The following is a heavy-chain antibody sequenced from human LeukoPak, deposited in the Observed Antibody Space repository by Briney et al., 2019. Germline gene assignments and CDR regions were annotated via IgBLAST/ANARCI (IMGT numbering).Heavy chain of an antibody. D-gene: IGHD3-10*01. Sequence: PSETLSLTCTVSGGSISSGGYYWSWIRQHPGKGLEWIGCIYYSGSAYYNPPLKSRVTISVDTSENQFSLKLSSVTAADTAVYYCARVNYGSATKEDYWGQGTLVTVSS. CDR2: IYYSGSA. J-gene: IGHJ4*02. CDR1: GGSISSGGYY. CDR3: ARVNYGSATKEDY. V-gene: IGHV4-31*03.